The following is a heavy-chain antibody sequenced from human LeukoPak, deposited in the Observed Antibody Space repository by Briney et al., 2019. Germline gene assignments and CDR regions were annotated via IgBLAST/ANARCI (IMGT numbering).Heavy chain of an antibody. CDR3: ASAQGGVILPDYFHH. D-gene: IGHD3-16*02. CDR2: ISSSGNYI. Sequence: PGGSLRLSCAASGFTFSSYNMNWVRQAPGKGLEWVSSISSSGNYIYYADSLKGRFTISRDNAKNSLHLQMNSPRADDTAVYFCASAQGGVILPDYFHHWGQGTLVTVSS. V-gene: IGHV3-21*01. J-gene: IGHJ1*01. CDR1: GFTFSSYN.